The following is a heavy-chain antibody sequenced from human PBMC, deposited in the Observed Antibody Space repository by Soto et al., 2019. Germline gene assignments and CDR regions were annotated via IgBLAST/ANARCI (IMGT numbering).Heavy chain of an antibody. D-gene: IGHD2-15*01. Sequence: LRLSCAASGFTVTSNYMSWVRQAPGKGLEWVSLIYSDGSAYYADSVKGRFTISRDNSKNMLYLQMNSLRAEDTAVYYCAATGDYCSGVTCYPQGDVWGQGTTVTVSS. J-gene: IGHJ6*02. CDR1: GFTVTSNY. CDR2: IYSDGSA. CDR3: AATGDYCSGVTCYPQGDV. V-gene: IGHV3-53*01.